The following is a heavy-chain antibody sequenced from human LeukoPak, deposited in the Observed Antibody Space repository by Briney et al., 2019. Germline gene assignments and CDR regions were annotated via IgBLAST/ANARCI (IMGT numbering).Heavy chain of an antibody. Sequence: GSLRPSCAAPGFTLNSHCLHRVRQAPGKGLGWVAVISYDGSNKYYADSVKGRFTISRDNSKNTLYLQMNTLRVEDTAVYYCAKEKYRGYSYGSGDYWGQGTLVTVSS. D-gene: IGHD5-18*01. V-gene: IGHV3-30*18. CDR3: AKEKYRGYSYGSGDY. CDR2: ISYDGSNK. CDR1: GFTLNSHC. J-gene: IGHJ4*02.